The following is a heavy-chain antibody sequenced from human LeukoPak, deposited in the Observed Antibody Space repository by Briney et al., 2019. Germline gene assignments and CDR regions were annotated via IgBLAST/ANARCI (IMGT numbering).Heavy chain of an antibody. CDR2: IDHSGST. V-gene: IGHV4-34*01. Sequence: SETLSLTCAVSGTSLSAYCWSWIRQPPEKGLEWGGEIDHSGSTNYNPSLKSRVTISVDTSKNQFSLRLTSVTAADTAVYYCARAGGADSPQDLDYWGQGILVTVSS. J-gene: IGHJ4*02. CDR3: ARAGGADSPQDLDY. CDR1: GTSLSAYC. D-gene: IGHD3-22*01.